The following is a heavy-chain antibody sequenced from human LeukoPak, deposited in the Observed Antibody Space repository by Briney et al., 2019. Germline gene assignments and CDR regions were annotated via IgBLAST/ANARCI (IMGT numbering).Heavy chain of an antibody. D-gene: IGHD3-10*01. CDR3: ARERKGPGPVWFGEILSQPFDY. CDR2: ISAYNGNT. V-gene: IGHV1-18*01. J-gene: IGHJ4*02. Sequence: ASVKVSCKASGHTFTSYGISWVRQAPGQGLEWMGWISAYNGNTNYAQKLQGRVTMTTDTSTSTAYMELRSLRSDDTAVYYCARERKGPGPVWFGEILSQPFDYWGQGTLVTVSS. CDR1: GHTFTSYG.